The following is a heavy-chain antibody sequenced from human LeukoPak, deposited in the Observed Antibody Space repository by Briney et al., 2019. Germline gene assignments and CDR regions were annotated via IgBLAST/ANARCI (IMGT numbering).Heavy chain of an antibody. V-gene: IGHV3-30*04. CDR3: ARVHNADPPFDH. D-gene: IGHD1-14*01. CDR1: GFILDDYA. CDR2: ITCSGVNK. Sequence: GRSLRLSCAASGFILDDYAMSWVRQAPGKGLEWVAVITCSGVNKYYADSVKGRFTMTRDNSKNTLYLQMSSLRAEDTALYYCARVHNADPPFDHWGQGTLVTVSS. J-gene: IGHJ4*02.